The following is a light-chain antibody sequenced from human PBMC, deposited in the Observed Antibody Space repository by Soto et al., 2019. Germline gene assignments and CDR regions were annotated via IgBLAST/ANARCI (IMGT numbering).Light chain of an antibody. Sequence: EIVLTQSPGTLSLSPGERATLSCRASQSVSSSLAWYQQKPGQAPRLLISGASSRATGIPDRFSGSGSGTDFTLTISRLEPEDFALYYCQQYGSSPITFGQGTRLETK. V-gene: IGKV3-20*01. J-gene: IGKJ5*01. CDR1: QSVSSS. CDR3: QQYGSSPIT. CDR2: GAS.